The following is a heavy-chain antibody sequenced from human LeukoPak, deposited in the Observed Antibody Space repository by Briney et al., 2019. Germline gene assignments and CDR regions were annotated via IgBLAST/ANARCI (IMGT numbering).Heavy chain of an antibody. J-gene: IGHJ4*02. CDR2: ISSSGSTI. CDR3: ARDPEGYTYGNCYFDY. Sequence: GGSLRLSCAASGFTFSSYSMNWVRQAPGKGLEWVSYISSSGSTIYYADSVKGRFTISRDNAKNSLYLQMNSLRAEDAAVYYCARDPEGYTYGNCYFDYWGQGTLVTVSS. D-gene: IGHD5-18*01. CDR1: GFTFSSYS. V-gene: IGHV3-48*04.